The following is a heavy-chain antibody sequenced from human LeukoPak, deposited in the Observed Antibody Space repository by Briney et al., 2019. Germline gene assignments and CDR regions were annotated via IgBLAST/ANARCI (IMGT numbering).Heavy chain of an antibody. CDR2: IFHSGDT. V-gene: IGHV4-38-2*01. D-gene: IGHD6-13*01. CDR1: GFSISRGYF. CDR3: ARRDGSSWYNWFDP. J-gene: IGHJ5*02. Sequence: SETLSLTCAVSGFSISRGYFWAWIRQPPGAGLEWIGSIFHSGDTYYNPSLKSRVALSVNTSKNQFSLRLTSVNAADTALYYCARRDGSSWYNWFDPWGQGILVTVSS.